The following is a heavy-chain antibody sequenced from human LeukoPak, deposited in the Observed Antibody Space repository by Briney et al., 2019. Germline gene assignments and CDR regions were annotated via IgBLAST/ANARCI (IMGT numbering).Heavy chain of an antibody. J-gene: IGHJ5*02. Sequence: SETLSLTCTVSGGSISSYYWSWIRQPPGKGLEWSGYIYYSGSTNYKPSLKSRVTISVDTSKNQFSLKLSSVTAADTAVYYCARLTGYSSESWFDPWGQGTLVTVSS. CDR1: GGSISSYY. V-gene: IGHV4-59*01. D-gene: IGHD3-9*01. CDR2: IYYSGST. CDR3: ARLTGYSSESWFDP.